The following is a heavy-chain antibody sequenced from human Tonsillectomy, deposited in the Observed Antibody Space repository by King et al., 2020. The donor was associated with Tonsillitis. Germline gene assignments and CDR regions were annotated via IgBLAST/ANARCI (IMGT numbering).Heavy chain of an antibody. Sequence: VQLVESGGGLVQPGGSLRLSCAASGFTFSTYAMSWVRRAPGKALEWVSAISGRHVSTYYEDSVKGRFTTSRDNSKNTLHLKMDSLRAEDTAIYYCAKDLNNYGWSYFDHWGRGTTVIVSS. J-gene: IGHJ4*02. CDR3: AKDLNNYGWSYFDH. V-gene: IGHV3-23*04. CDR2: ISGRHVST. CDR1: GFTFSTYA. D-gene: IGHD5-18*01.